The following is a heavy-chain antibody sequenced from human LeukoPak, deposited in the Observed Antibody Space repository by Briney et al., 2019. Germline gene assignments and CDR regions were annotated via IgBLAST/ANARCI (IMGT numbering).Heavy chain of an antibody. J-gene: IGHJ5*02. Sequence: SETLSLTCTVSGGSISSHYWSWIRQPPGKGLEWIGYIYYSGSTNYNPSLKSRVTISVDTSKNQSSLKLSSVTAADTAVYYCARDSGYVGWFDPWGQGTLVTVSS. CDR2: IYYSGST. V-gene: IGHV4-59*11. CDR3: ARDSGYVGWFDP. CDR1: GGSISSHY. D-gene: IGHD5-12*01.